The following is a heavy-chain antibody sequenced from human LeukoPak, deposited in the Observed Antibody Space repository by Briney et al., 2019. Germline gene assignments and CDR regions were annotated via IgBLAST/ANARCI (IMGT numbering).Heavy chain of an antibody. D-gene: IGHD6-6*01. CDR1: GSTFSRYA. CDR2: ISGSGTIT. V-gene: IGHV3-23*01. J-gene: IGHJ4*02. Sequence: QPGESLRLSCAASGSTFSRYAMSWVRQAPGKGLEWVSAISGSGTITYYADSVKGRFTISRDNSKDTLYLQMNSLRAEDTAIYFCAILTTHSSLSQFDYWGQGTLVTVSS. CDR3: AILTTHSSLSQFDY.